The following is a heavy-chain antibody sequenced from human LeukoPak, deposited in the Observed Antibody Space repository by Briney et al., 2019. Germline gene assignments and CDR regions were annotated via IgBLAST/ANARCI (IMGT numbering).Heavy chain of an antibody. D-gene: IGHD5-24*01. CDR1: GGTFISYA. Sequence: GASVKVSCKASGGTFISYAISWLRQAPGQGLEWMGGIIPIFGTANYAQKFQGRVTITADESTSTAYMELSSLRSEDTAVCYCARGNRRDGYNLDYWGQGTLVTVSS. CDR2: IIPIFGTA. J-gene: IGHJ4*02. CDR3: ARGNRRDGYNLDY. V-gene: IGHV1-69*13.